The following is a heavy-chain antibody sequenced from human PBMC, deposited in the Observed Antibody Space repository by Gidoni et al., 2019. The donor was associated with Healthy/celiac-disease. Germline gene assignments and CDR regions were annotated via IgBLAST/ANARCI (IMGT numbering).Heavy chain of an antibody. Sequence: PGQGLEWMGGIIPIFGTANYAQKFQGRVTITADKSTITAYMELSSLRSEDTAVYYCARVGRWGYYGDYFDYWGQGTLVTVSS. CDR3: ARVGRWGYYGDYFDY. CDR2: IIPIFGTA. D-gene: IGHD4-17*01. V-gene: IGHV1-69*06. J-gene: IGHJ4*02.